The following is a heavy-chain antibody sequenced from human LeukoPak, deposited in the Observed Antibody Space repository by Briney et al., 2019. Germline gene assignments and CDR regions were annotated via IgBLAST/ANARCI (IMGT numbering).Heavy chain of an antibody. CDR2: IYYSGST. J-gene: IGHJ3*02. CDR3: ARVEGSWAFDI. Sequence: SRTLSLTCTVSGDSISSGGYYWNWIRQHPGKGLEWIGYIYYSGSTYYNPSLKSRVSMSVDTSKDHFSLKLSSVTAADTAVYYCARVEGSWAFDIWGQGTMVPVSS. CDR1: GDSISSGGYY. V-gene: IGHV4-31*03. D-gene: IGHD3-10*01.